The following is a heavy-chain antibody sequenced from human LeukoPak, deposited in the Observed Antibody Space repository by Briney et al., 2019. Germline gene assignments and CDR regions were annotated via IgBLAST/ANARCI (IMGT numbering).Heavy chain of an antibody. J-gene: IGHJ4*02. D-gene: IGHD3-22*01. Sequence: GESLKISCKASGYTFTDYWIGWVRQMPGKGLEWMGIIYPGESDIRHSPSFQGQVTISADKSISTAYLQWSSLKASDTAMYYCARREGYYYDSSGCFDYWGQGTLVTVSS. V-gene: IGHV5-51*01. CDR2: IYPGESDI. CDR3: ARREGYYYDSSGCFDY. CDR1: GYTFTDYW.